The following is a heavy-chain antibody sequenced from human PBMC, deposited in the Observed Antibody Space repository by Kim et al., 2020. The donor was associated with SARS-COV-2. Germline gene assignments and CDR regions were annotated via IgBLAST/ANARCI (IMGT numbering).Heavy chain of an antibody. CDR1: GFTFRGSP. J-gene: IGHJ4*03. D-gene: IGHD2-2*01. V-gene: IGHV3-30*04. CDR2: ISPDGSGQ. Sequence: GGSLRLSCAASGFTFRGSPIHWVRQAPGKGPQWLSVISPDGSGQSYADSVKDRFTISRDNSKNTLYLHMNSLRTDDTAVYYCATDPARCRFAGY. CDR3: ATDPARCRFAGY.